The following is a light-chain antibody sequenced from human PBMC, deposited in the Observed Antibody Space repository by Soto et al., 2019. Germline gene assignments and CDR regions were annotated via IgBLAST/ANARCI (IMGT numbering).Light chain of an antibody. V-gene: IGKV3-15*01. CDR1: QSVSSL. CDR3: QKYHIQPYT. Sequence: IVLTQSPATLSVSPGERVTVSCRSSQSVSSLLAWYQQKPRQAPTLLMYDTSTRATGIPARFSRSGSGTEFTITISCLQTDDLAIFYCQKYHIQPYTFGQGTKLEIK. J-gene: IGKJ2*01. CDR2: DTS.